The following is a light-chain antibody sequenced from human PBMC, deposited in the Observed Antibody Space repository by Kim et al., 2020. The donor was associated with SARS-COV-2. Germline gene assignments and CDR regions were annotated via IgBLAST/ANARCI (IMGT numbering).Light chain of an antibody. V-gene: IGLV1-40*01. J-gene: IGLJ3*02. Sequence: RVTISCTGRSSNIGAGYDVHWYQHLPGTAPKVLIYGNNNRPSGVPDRISGSKSGTSASLAITGLQAEDEADYYCQSFDTSLSGPVFGGGTKLTVL. CDR1: SSNIGAGYD. CDR3: QSFDTSLSGPV. CDR2: GNN.